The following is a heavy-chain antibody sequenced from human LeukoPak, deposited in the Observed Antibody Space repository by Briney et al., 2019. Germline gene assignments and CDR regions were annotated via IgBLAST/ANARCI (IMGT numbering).Heavy chain of an antibody. J-gene: IGHJ3*01. CDR2: INPNSGGT. Sequence: ASVKVSCXASGYTFTGYYMHWVRQAPGQGLEWMGWINPNSGGTNYAQKFQGRVTMTRDTSISTAYMELSRLRSDDTAVYYCARPAVTTDAFDVWGQGTMVTVSS. D-gene: IGHD1-14*01. V-gene: IGHV1-2*02. CDR3: ARPAVTTDAFDV. CDR1: GYTFTGYY.